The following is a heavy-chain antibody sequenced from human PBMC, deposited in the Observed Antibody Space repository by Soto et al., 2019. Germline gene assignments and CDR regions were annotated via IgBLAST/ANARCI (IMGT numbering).Heavy chain of an antibody. V-gene: IGHV2-5*02. D-gene: IGHD2-15*01. Sequence: QITFKESGPTLVKPTQTLTLTCTFSGLSLSTNGVGVGWIRQPPGKALEWLALIFWDNDKRYSPSLKSRLTITKDTSKKQVVLTMTRMDPVDTGTYYCAHDSTVVASTDAAFDIWDQGTMVTVSS. J-gene: IGHJ3*02. CDR3: AHDSTVVASTDAAFDI. CDR2: IFWDNDK. CDR1: GLSLSTNGVG.